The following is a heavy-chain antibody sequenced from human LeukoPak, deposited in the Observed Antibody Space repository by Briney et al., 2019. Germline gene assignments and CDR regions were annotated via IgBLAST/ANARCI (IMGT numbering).Heavy chain of an antibody. CDR1: GGSISSYY. Sequence: SETLSLTCTVSGGSISSYYWSWIRRPPGKGLEWIGYIYYSGSTNYNPSLRSRVTISVDTSKNQFSLKLSSVTAADTAVYYCAREGGYSSGLDYWGQGTLVTVSS. J-gene: IGHJ4*02. D-gene: IGHD6-19*01. V-gene: IGHV4-59*01. CDR3: AREGGYSSGLDY. CDR2: IYYSGST.